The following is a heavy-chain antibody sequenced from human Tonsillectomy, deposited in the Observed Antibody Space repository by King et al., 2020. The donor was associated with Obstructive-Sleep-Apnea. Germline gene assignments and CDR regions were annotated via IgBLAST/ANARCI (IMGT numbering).Heavy chain of an antibody. Sequence: QLQLQESGPGLVKPSETLSLTCSVSGYSIGSGYCWGWIRQPPGKGLEWIGTICHGGSTFYNPSLTSRVTTSLDSPRTQFSLGLTSVTAADTAVYFCARVIGFRGYPRGDFDYWGQGILVTVSS. J-gene: IGHJ4*02. CDR1: GYSIGSGYC. V-gene: IGHV4-38-2*02. D-gene: IGHD3-10*01. CDR3: ARVIGFRGYPRGDFDY. CDR2: ICHGGST.